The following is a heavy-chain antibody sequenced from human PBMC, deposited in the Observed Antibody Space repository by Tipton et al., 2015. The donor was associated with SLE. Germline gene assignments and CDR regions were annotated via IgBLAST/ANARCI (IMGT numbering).Heavy chain of an antibody. CDR2: IYTSGST. J-gene: IGHJ6*02. Sequence: TLSLTCTVSGGPISSPVYYWGWIRQSPGRRLEWIGHIYTSGSTNYNPSLKSRVTISVDTSKNQFSLKLSSVTAADTAVYYCARHLPAGNKGECYNSHGVEVWGQVTTGTVSS. D-gene: IGHD1/OR15-1a*01. CDR3: ARHLPAGNKGECYNSHGVEV. V-gene: IGHV4-61*09. CDR1: GGPISSPVYY.